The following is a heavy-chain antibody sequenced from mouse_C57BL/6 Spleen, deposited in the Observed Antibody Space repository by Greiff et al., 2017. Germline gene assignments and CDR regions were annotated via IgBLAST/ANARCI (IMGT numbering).Heavy chain of an antibody. J-gene: IGHJ1*03. CDR2: FHPYNDDT. D-gene: IGHD2-5*01. CDR1: GYTFTTYP. Sequence: QVQLQQSGAELVKPGASVKMSCKASGYTFTTYPIEWMKQNHGKSLEWIGNFHPYNDDTKYNEKFKGKATLTVEKSSSTVYLELSRLTSDDSAVYDCARGAYYSNPYCYFDVWGTGTTVTVSS. CDR3: ARGAYYSNPYCYFDV. V-gene: IGHV1-47*01.